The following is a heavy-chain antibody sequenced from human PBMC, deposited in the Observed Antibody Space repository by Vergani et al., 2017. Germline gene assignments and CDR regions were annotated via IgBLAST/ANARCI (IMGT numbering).Heavy chain of an antibody. J-gene: IGHJ3*02. CDR2: ISGPGLST. D-gene: IGHD2-2*02. CDR1: GFTFSNSA. V-gene: IGHV3-23*04. Sequence: EVRLVESGGGLVQSGGSLRLSCAASGFTFSNSAVSWVRQAPGRGLAWVSSISGPGLSTYYADSVKGRFSISRDNSKNTVFLQMNSLRAEDTAVYYCARVFGYCSSTSCYMDAFDIWGQGTMVTVSS. CDR3: ARVFGYCSSTSCYMDAFDI.